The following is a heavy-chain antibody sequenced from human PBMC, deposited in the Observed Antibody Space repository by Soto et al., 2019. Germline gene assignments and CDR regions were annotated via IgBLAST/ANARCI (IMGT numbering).Heavy chain of an antibody. Sequence: PGESLKISCKGSEYSFAGYWITLVLLRPGKGLEWMGRIDPSDSQTYYSPSFRGHVTISVTKSITTVFLQWSSLRASDTAMYYCARQIYDSDTGPNFQYYFDSWGQGTPVTVSS. CDR2: IDPSDSQT. CDR3: ARQIYDSDTGPNFQYYFDS. CDR1: EYSFAGYW. D-gene: IGHD3-22*01. J-gene: IGHJ4*02. V-gene: IGHV5-10-1*01.